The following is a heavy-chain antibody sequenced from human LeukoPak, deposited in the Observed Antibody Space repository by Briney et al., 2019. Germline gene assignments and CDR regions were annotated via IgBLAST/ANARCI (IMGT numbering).Heavy chain of an antibody. Sequence: GGSLRLSCAASGFTFSNYAMRWVRQAPGKGLEWVSGISGSVDSTYYADSVKGRFTISRDNSKNTLYLQMNSLRAEDTAVYYCARRSGIAVAGAFDYWGQGTLVTVSS. CDR2: ISGSVDST. D-gene: IGHD6-19*01. V-gene: IGHV3-23*01. J-gene: IGHJ4*02. CDR1: GFTFSNYA. CDR3: ARRSGIAVAGAFDY.